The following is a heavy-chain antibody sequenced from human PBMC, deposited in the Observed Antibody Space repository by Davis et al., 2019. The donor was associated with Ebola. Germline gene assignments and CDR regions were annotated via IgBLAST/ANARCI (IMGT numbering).Heavy chain of an antibody. CDR1: GFTFDDYG. CDR3: ARDLVHIDY. D-gene: IGHD6-13*01. V-gene: IGHV3-7*03. Sequence: PGGSLRLSCAASGFTFDDYGMHWVRQAPGKGLEWVANIKQDGSDKYYVDSVKGRFTISRDNAKNSLYLQMNSLRAEDTAVYYCARDLVHIDYWGQGTLVTVSS. CDR2: IKQDGSDK. J-gene: IGHJ4*02.